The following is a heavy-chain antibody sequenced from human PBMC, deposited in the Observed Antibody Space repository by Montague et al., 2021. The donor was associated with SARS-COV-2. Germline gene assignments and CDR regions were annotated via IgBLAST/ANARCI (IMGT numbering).Heavy chain of an antibody. CDR2: INNSGST. CDR3: ARSSVSYSTFDF. Sequence: SETLSLTCAVYGGSFSGHYWSWIRQPPGKGLEWIGEINNSGSTNYNPSLKSRVTISVDTSKNQFSLKLHSVTAADTAVYYCARSSVSYSTFDFWGQGTLVTVSS. V-gene: IGHV4-34*01. J-gene: IGHJ4*02. D-gene: IGHD3-10*01. CDR1: GGSFSGHY.